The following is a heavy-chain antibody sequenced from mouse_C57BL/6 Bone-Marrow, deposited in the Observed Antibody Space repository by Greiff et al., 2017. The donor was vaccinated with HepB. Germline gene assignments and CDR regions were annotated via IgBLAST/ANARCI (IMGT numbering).Heavy chain of an antibody. CDR3: APAYYGSSFFAY. J-gene: IGHJ3*01. D-gene: IGHD1-1*01. CDR1: GFNIKDYS. V-gene: IGHV14-2*01. Sequence: VQLQHSGAELVKPGASVKLSCTASGFNIKDYSMHWVKQRTEQGLEWIGRIDPEDGETKSAPKVPGKATITADTSSNTAYLQLSSQTSEDTAVYYCAPAYYGSSFFAYWGQGTRVTVSA. CDR2: IDPEDGET.